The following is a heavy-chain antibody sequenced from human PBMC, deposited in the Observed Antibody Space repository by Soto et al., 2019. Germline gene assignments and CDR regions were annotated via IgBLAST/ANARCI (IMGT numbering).Heavy chain of an antibody. Sequence: QVQLVESGGGVVQPGRSLRLSCAASGFTFSSYGIHWVRQAPGKGLEWVAVISYDGSNKYYADSVKGRFTISRDNSKNTLYLQMNSLRAEDTAVYYCAKDWGPVGEDTAMVSDYWGQGTLVTVSS. CDR1: GFTFSSYG. D-gene: IGHD5-18*01. CDR2: ISYDGSNK. J-gene: IGHJ4*02. CDR3: AKDWGPVGEDTAMVSDY. V-gene: IGHV3-30*18.